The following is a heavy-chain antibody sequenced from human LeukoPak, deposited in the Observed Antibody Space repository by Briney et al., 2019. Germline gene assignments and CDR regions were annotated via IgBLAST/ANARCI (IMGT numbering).Heavy chain of an antibody. CDR3: AGDWRYYYDSSNYPTDAFDF. CDR2: ISSSSSTI. J-gene: IGHJ3*01. V-gene: IGHV3-48*01. CDR1: GFSFSSYN. D-gene: IGHD3-22*01. Sequence: GGSLRLSCAASGFSFSSYNMNWVRQAPGKGLEWVSYISSSSSTIYYADSVKGRFTISRDNGKNSLYLQMNNLRAEDTAVYYCAGDWRYYYDSSNYPTDAFDFWGQGTMVTVSS.